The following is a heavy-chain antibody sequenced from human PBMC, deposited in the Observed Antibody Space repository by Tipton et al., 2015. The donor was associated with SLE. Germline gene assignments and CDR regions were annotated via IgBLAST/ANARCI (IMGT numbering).Heavy chain of an antibody. Sequence: QVQLVQSGGGVVQPGRSLRLSCAASGFTFSSYAMHWVRQAPGKGLEWVAVISYDGSNKYYADSVKGRFTISRDNSKNTLYLQMNSLRAEDTAVYYCARDRGRAVVGRGWYFDLWGRGTLVTVSS. D-gene: IGHD6-19*01. V-gene: IGHV3-30-3*01. CDR1: GFTFSSYA. CDR3: ARDRGRAVVGRGWYFDL. J-gene: IGHJ2*01. CDR2: ISYDGSNK.